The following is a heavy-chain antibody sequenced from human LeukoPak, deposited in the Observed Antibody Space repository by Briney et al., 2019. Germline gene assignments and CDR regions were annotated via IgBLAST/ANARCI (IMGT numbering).Heavy chain of an antibody. CDR1: GGTFSSYA. J-gene: IGHJ4*02. CDR2: IIPIFGTA. D-gene: IGHD3-10*01. CDR3: RVAYGSGSFRAFDY. Sequence: ASVKVSCKASGGTFSSYAISWVRQAPGQGLEWMGWIIPIFGTANYAQKFQGRVTITADKSTSTAYMELSSLRSEDTAVYYCRVAYGSGSFRAFDYWGQGTLVTVSS. V-gene: IGHV1-69*06.